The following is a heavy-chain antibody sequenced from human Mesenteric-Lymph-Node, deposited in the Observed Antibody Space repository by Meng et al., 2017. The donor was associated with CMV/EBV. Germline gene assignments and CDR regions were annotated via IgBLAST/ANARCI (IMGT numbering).Heavy chain of an antibody. J-gene: IGHJ4*02. D-gene: IGHD2-2*03. Sequence: FIFSKYAMSWNRQAPGKGLEWVAIISGSGDSTYYADSVKGRCTISRDSSKNTVYLQMNGLRAEDTAFYFCAKDGYCTSTNCYSPYFDYWGQGTLVTASS. CDR2: ISGSGDST. CDR3: AKDGYCTSTNCYSPYFDY. CDR1: FIFSKYA. V-gene: IGHV3-23*01.